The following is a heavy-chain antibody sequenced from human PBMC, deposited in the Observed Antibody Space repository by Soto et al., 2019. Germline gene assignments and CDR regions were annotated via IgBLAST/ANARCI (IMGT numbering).Heavy chain of an antibody. V-gene: IGHV4-59*01. D-gene: IGHD1-1*01. CDR2: IHYTGST. CDR3: ARDLTISSTDRPLDP. J-gene: IGHJ5*02. CDR1: GGSMSRYH. Sequence: SETLSLTCTVSGGSMSRYHWTWIRQPPGKGLEWIGNIHYTGSTNYNPSLKSRVTILLGTSTSQFSLKVSSVTAADTAVYYCARDLTISSTDRPLDPWGHGTLVTVSS.